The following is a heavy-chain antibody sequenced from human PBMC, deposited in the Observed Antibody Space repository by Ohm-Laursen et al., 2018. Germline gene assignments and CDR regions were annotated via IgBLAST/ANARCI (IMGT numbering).Heavy chain of an antibody. J-gene: IGHJ4*02. CDR2: INPNSGGT. CDR3: ARDTTMVRGVYYFDY. CDR1: GYTFTGYY. Sequence: GASVKVSCKASGYTFTGYYIHWVRQAPGQGLEWMGWINPNSGGTNYAQKFQGRVTMTRDTSISTAYMELSRLRSDDTAVYYCARDTTMVRGVYYFDYWGQGTLVTVSS. D-gene: IGHD3-10*01. V-gene: IGHV1-2*02.